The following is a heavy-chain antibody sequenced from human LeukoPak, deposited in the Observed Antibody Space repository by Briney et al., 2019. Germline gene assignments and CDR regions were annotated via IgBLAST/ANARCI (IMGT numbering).Heavy chain of an antibody. CDR3: AKDRPPGPYYYDSSGYYPGNCFDP. D-gene: IGHD3-22*01. Sequence: GGSLRLSCAASGFTFSSYGMSWVRQAPGKGLEWVSTITDSGGSTFYAASVKGRFTISRDNSKDTLYLQMNSLRAEDTAVYYCAKDRPPGPYYYDSSGYYPGNCFDPWGQGTLVT. CDR1: GFTFSSYG. CDR2: ITDSGGST. J-gene: IGHJ5*02. V-gene: IGHV3-23*01.